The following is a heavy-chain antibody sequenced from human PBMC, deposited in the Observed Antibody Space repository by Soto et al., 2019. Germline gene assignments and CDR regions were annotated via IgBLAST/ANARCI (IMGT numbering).Heavy chain of an antibody. CDR2: IYYSGST. V-gene: IGHV4-61*01. Sequence: SETLSLTCTGSGGSVSSGSYYWSWIRQPPGKGLEWIGYIYYSGSTNYNPSLKSRVTISVDTSKNQFSLKLSSVTAADTAVYYCASRVVITTFVDYWGQGTLVTVSS. CDR3: ASRVVITTFVDY. J-gene: IGHJ4*02. CDR1: GGSVSSGSYY. D-gene: IGHD3-22*01.